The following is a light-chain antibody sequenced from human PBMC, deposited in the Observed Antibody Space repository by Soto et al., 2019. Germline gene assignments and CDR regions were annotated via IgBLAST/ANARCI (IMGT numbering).Light chain of an antibody. CDR2: WAS. V-gene: IGKV4-1*01. Sequence: DIVMTQSPDSLPVSLGERTTINCKSSQSVLYSSNNKNYLAWFQQKPGQPPKLLIYWASSRDYGVPDRFSGSGSGTDFTLTISSLQAEDVAIYYCQQYLTLPYTFGQGTKLEI. CDR1: QSVLYSSNNKNY. CDR3: QQYLTLPYT. J-gene: IGKJ2*01.